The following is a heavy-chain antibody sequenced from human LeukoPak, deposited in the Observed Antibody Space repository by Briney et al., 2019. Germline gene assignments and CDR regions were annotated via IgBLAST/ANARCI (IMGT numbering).Heavy chain of an antibody. CDR2: IYSGGTT. J-gene: IGHJ2*01. D-gene: IGHD6-19*01. Sequence: AGGSLRLSCAASGFLVSSNYMSWVRQSPGKGLEWVSLIYSGGTTYYADSVKGRFTISRDNSKNTLYLQVNSLRAEDTAVYYCARDPVTGHWYFDLWGRGTLVTVSS. V-gene: IGHV3-66*01. CDR3: ARDPVTGHWYFDL. CDR1: GFLVSSNY.